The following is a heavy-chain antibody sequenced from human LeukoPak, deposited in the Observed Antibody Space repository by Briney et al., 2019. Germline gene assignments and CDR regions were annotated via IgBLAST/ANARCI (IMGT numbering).Heavy chain of an antibody. D-gene: IGHD3-10*01. CDR2: IIPIFGTA. J-gene: IGHJ5*02. V-gene: IGHV1-69*13. CDR3: ASSRPFYMVRGVIMKNWFDP. CDR1: GGTFSSYA. Sequence: ASVKVSCKASGGTFSSYAISWVRQAPGQGLEWMGGIIPIFGTANYAQKFQGRVTITADESTSTAYMELSSLRSEDTAVYYCASSRPFYMVRGVIMKNWFDPWGQGTLVTVSS.